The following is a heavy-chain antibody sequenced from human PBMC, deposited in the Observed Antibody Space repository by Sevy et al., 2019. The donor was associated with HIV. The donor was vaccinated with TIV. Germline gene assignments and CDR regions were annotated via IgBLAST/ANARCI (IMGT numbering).Heavy chain of an antibody. CDR2: ISASGGGT. CDR3: AKGDSSGWHGHFDY. J-gene: IGHJ4*02. CDR1: GFTFSRCA. D-gene: IGHD6-19*01. Sequence: GGSLRLTCAASGFTFSRCAMNWVRQAPGKGLEWVSDISASGGGTNYADSVKGRFTISRDNSKNTLYLQMNSLRAEDTAVYYCAKGDSSGWHGHFDYWDQGTLVTVSS. V-gene: IGHV3-23*01.